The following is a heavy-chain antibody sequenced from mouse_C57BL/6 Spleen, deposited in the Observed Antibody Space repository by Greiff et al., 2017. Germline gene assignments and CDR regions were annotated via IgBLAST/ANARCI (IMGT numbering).Heavy chain of an antibody. J-gene: IGHJ4*01. Sequence: VQLKQPGAELVMPGASVKLSCKASGYTFTSYWMPWVKQRPGQGLEWIGEIDPSDSYTNYNQKLKGKSTLTVDKSSSPAYMQLSSLTSEDSAVYYCARSHYYGSSYTYAMDYWGQGTSVTVAS. CDR1: GYTFTSYW. D-gene: IGHD1-1*01. CDR2: IDPSDSYT. V-gene: IGHV1-69*01. CDR3: ARSHYYGSSYTYAMDY.